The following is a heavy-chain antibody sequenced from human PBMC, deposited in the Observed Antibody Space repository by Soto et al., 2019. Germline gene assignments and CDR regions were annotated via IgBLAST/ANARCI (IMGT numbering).Heavy chain of an antibody. CDR3: ARGATYYDFWGGLGPPDY. CDR2: INSDGSST. V-gene: IGHV3-74*01. J-gene: IGHJ4*02. D-gene: IGHD3-3*01. CDR1: GFTFSSYW. Sequence: GGSLRLSCAASGFTFSSYWMHWVRQAPGKGLVWVSRINSDGSSTSYADSVKGRFTISRDNAKNTLYLQMNSLRAEDTAVYYCARGATYYDFWGGLGPPDYWGQGTLVTVSS.